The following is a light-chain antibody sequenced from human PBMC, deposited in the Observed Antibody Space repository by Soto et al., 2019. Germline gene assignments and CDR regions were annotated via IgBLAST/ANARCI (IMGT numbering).Light chain of an antibody. Sequence: EIVMTQSPATLSVSPGERATLSCRASQSVSSNLAWYQQTPGQAPRLLIYGASTRATGIPARFSGSGSATEFTLTISSLQSEDFAVYSCQQYNNWPKTFGQGTKVEIK. CDR3: QQYNNWPKT. CDR2: GAS. CDR1: QSVSSN. V-gene: IGKV3-15*01. J-gene: IGKJ1*01.